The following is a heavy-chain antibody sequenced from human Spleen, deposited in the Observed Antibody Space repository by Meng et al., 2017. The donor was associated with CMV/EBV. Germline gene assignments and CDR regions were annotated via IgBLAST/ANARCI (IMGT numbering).Heavy chain of an antibody. V-gene: IGHV3-7*01. CDR1: GFTFSSYW. CDR2: IKQDGSEK. D-gene: IGHD1-26*01. J-gene: IGHJ6*02. Sequence: GGSLRLSCAASGFTFSSYWMSWVRQAPGKGLEWVANIKQDGSEKYYVDSVKGRFTISRDNAKNSLYLQMNSLRAEDTAVYYCARTMATTPYYGMDVWGQGTTVTVSS. CDR3: ARTMATTPYYGMDV.